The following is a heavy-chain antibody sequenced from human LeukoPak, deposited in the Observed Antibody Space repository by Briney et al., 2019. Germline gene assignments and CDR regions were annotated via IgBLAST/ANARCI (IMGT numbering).Heavy chain of an antibody. V-gene: IGHV4-38-2*02. CDR3: ASARRITMIVVVEL. D-gene: IGHD3-22*01. CDR1: GYSISSGYY. Sequence: SETLSLTCTVSGYSISSGYYWGWIRQPPGKGLEWIGSIYHSGSTYYNPSLKSRVTISVDKSKNQFSLKLSSVTAADTAVYYCASARRITMIVVVELWGQGTLVTVSS. J-gene: IGHJ5*02. CDR2: IYHSGST.